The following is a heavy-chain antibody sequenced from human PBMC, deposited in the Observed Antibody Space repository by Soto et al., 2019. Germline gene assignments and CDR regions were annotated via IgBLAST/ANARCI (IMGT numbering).Heavy chain of an antibody. J-gene: IGHJ4*02. CDR2: ISYDGSNK. Sequence: GGSLRLSCAASGFTFSSYAMHWVRQAPGKGLEWVAVISYDGSNKYYADSVKGRFTISRDNSKNTLYLQMNSLRAEDTAVYYCARDLYSSSWYEDYWGQGTLVTVSS. D-gene: IGHD6-13*01. CDR3: ARDLYSSSWYEDY. V-gene: IGHV3-30-3*01. CDR1: GFTFSSYA.